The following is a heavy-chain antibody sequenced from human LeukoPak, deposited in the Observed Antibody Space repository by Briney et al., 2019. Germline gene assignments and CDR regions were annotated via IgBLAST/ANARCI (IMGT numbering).Heavy chain of an antibody. D-gene: IGHD1-26*01. CDR2: INPSGGST. V-gene: IGHV1-46*01. CDR1: GYTLTSYY. J-gene: IGHJ3*02. Sequence: ASVKVSCKASGYTLTSYYMHWVRQAPGQGLEWMGIINPSGGSTSYAQKFQGRVTMTRDTSTSTVYMELSSLRSEDTAVYYCARDEGGSYLGDAFDIWGQGTMVTVSS. CDR3: ARDEGGSYLGDAFDI.